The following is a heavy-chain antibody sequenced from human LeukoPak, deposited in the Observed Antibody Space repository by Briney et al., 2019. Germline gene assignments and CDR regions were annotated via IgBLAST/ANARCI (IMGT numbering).Heavy chain of an antibody. CDR1: GFTFSSYS. D-gene: IGHD1-26*01. Sequence: PGGSLRLSCAASGFTFSSYSMNWVRQAPGKGLEWVSSISSSSSYIYYADSVKGRFSISRDNANNSLYLQMNSLRAEDTAVYYCVRDSGSSYGYYFLHWGQGTLVTVSS. V-gene: IGHV3-21*01. J-gene: IGHJ1*01. CDR3: VRDSGSSYGYYFLH. CDR2: ISSSSSYI.